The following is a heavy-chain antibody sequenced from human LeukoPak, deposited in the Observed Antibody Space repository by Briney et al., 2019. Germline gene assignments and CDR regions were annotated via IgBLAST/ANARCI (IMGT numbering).Heavy chain of an antibody. CDR2: IKQDGSEK. J-gene: IGHJ3*02. CDR1: GFTFSSYW. Sequence: GGSLRLSCAASGFTFSSYWMSWVRQAPGKGLEWVANIKQDGSEKYYVDSVKGRFTISRDSAKNSLYLQMNSLRAEDTAVYYCARDSISYYYDSSGYYTVGIGTFDIWGQGTMVTVSS. CDR3: ARDSISYYYDSSGYYTVGIGTFDI. D-gene: IGHD3-22*01. V-gene: IGHV3-7*01.